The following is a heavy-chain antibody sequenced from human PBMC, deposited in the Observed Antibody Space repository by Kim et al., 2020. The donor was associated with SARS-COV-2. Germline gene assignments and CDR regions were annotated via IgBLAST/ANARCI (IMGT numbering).Heavy chain of an antibody. Sequence: SVKVSCKASGDIFSYYGFSWVRQAPGQGLEWMGGIIPVSDTTNYAQKFQGRITITADKSTSTVYMELSSLRSEDTAVYYCARVVTAFHDAFDLWGQGTMVTVSS. D-gene: IGHD2-21*02. CDR1: GDIFSYYG. V-gene: IGHV1-69*06. J-gene: IGHJ3*01. CDR3: ARVVTAFHDAFDL. CDR2: IIPVSDTT.